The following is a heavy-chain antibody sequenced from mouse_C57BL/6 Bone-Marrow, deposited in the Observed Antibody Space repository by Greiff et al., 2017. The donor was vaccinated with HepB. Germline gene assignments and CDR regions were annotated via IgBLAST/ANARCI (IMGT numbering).Heavy chain of an antibody. CDR3: ARYDDYYDY. Sequence: EVMLVESGGGLVQPGGSLSLSCAASGFTFTDYYMSWVRQPPGKALEWLGFIRNKANGYTTEYSASVKGRFTISRDNSKSILYLQMNALRAEDSATYYCARYDDYYDYWGQGTTLTVSS. J-gene: IGHJ2*01. V-gene: IGHV7-3*01. D-gene: IGHD2-3*01. CDR1: GFTFTDYY. CDR2: IRNKANGYTT.